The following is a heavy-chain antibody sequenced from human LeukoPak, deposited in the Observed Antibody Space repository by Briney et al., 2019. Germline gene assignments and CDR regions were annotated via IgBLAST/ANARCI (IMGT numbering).Heavy chain of an antibody. Sequence: PGGSLRLSCAASGFTFSSYSMNWVRQAPGKGLEWVSSISSSSSYIYYADSVKGRFTISRDNAKNSLYLQMNSLRAEDTAVYYCARDRPLYGSGIQVSAWGQGTLVTVSS. CDR3: ARDRPLYGSGIQVSA. J-gene: IGHJ4*02. V-gene: IGHV3-21*01. CDR2: ISSSSSYI. D-gene: IGHD3-10*01. CDR1: GFTFSSYS.